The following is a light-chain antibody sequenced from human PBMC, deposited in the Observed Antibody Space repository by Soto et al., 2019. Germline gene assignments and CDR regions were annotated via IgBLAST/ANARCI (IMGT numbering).Light chain of an antibody. V-gene: IGKV3-11*01. Sequence: EIVMTQSPATLSVSPGERATLSCRASQSVSSKLAWYQQKPGQAPRLLIYDASNRATGIPARFSGSGSGTDFTLTISSLEPEDFAVYYCQQRSNWPLFGGGTKVDIK. CDR1: QSVSSK. CDR2: DAS. J-gene: IGKJ4*01. CDR3: QQRSNWPL.